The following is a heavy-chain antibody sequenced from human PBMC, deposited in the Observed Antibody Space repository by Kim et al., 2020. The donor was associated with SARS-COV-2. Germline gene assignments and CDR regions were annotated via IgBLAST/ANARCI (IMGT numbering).Heavy chain of an antibody. J-gene: IGHJ6*02. Sequence: TPPLKRRVTISVDTSKNQFSLKRSSVTAADTAVYYCATTYYDFWSGYSPWGQGTTVTVSS. D-gene: IGHD3-3*01. CDR3: ATTYYDFWSGYSP. V-gene: IGHV4-39*01.